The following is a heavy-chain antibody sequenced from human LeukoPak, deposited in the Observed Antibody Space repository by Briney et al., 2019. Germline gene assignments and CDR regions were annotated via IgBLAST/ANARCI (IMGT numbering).Heavy chain of an antibody. CDR3: AREDYGDYFDY. J-gene: IGHJ4*02. Sequence: SETLSLTCTVSGVSISSSISYWGWIRQPPGKGLEWIGSIYYSGNTYYNASLKSQVSISIDTSKNQFSLRLTSVTAADTAVYYCAREDYGDYFDYWGQGTLVTVSS. V-gene: IGHV4-39*02. CDR2: IYYSGNT. D-gene: IGHD4-17*01. CDR1: GVSISSSISY.